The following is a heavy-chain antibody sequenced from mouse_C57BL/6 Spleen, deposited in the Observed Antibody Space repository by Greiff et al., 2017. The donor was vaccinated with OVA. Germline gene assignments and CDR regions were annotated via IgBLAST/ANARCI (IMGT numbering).Heavy chain of an antibody. J-gene: IGHJ4*01. V-gene: IGHV7-3*01. Sequence: EVQGVESGGGLVQPGGSLSLSCAASGFTFTDYYMSWVRQPPGKALEWLGFIRNKANGYTTEYSASVKGRFTISRDNSQSILYLQMNALRAEDSATYYCARYNDRLYDGYSGGAMDYWGQGTSVTVSS. CDR3: ARYNDRLYDGYSGGAMDY. CDR1: GFTFTDYY. CDR2: IRNKANGYTT. D-gene: IGHD2-3*01.